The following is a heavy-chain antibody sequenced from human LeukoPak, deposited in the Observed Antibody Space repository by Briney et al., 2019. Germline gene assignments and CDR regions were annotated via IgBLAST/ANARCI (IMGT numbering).Heavy chain of an antibody. CDR1: GGSISSGSYY. J-gene: IGHJ5*02. Sequence: SQTLSLTCTVSGGSISSGSYYWSWIRQPAGQGLEWIGRIYTSGSTNYNPSLKSRVTISVDTSKNQFSLKLSSVTAADTAVYYCARDLGVAAAGRFGAWGQGTLVTVSS. D-gene: IGHD6-13*01. V-gene: IGHV4-61*02. CDR3: ARDLGVAAAGRFGA. CDR2: IYTSGST.